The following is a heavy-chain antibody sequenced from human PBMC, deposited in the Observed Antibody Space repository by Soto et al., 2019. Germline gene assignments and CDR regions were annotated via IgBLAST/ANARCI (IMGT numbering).Heavy chain of an antibody. CDR3: ARDRGCSGGSCYSGVWFDP. J-gene: IGHJ5*02. Sequence: SETLSLTCTVSGGSISSGGYYWSWIRQHPGKGLEWIGYIYYSGSTYYNPSLKSRVTISVDTSKNQFSLKLSSVTAADTAVYYCARDRGCSGGSCYSGVWFDPWGQGTLDTVSS. D-gene: IGHD2-15*01. CDR1: GGSISSGGYY. CDR2: IYYSGST. V-gene: IGHV4-31*03.